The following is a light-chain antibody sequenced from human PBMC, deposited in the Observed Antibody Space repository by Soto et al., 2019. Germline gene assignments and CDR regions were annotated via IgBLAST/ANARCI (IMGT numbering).Light chain of an antibody. CDR1: QSVNTN. V-gene: IGKV3-15*01. Sequence: ETVMTQSPATLSVSVGERATLSCRASQSVNTNLAWYQQKPGQAPRLLIYGASIRATGVTARFSGSGSGTDFTLTISSLQPEDFAVYFCQQYKNGPPVTFGGGTKVEIK. CDR2: GAS. CDR3: QQYKNGPPVT. J-gene: IGKJ4*01.